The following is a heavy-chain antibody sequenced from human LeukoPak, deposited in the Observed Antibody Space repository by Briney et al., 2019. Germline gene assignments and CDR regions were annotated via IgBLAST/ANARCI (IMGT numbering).Heavy chain of an antibody. D-gene: IGHD5-18*01. Sequence: RASVKVPCKASGYTFTSYGISWVRQAPGQGLEWMGWISAYNGNTNYAQKLQGRVTMTTDTSTSTAYMGLRSLRSDDTAVYYCARVDTAMVRWYFDLWGRGTLVTVSS. CDR1: GYTFTSYG. CDR2: ISAYNGNT. J-gene: IGHJ2*01. V-gene: IGHV1-18*01. CDR3: ARVDTAMVRWYFDL.